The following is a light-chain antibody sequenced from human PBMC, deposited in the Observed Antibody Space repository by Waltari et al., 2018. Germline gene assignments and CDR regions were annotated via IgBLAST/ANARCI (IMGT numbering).Light chain of an antibody. Sequence: QSVLTQPPSVSGTPGQRVTISCSGSSANIGSNPVTWYHQLPGTAPKVIIYSNNQRPSWVPDRFASSKSCTSASLAISWLQSEDEADYYCAAWDDSLTSFVFGSGTTVTVL. CDR1: SANIGSNP. J-gene: IGLJ1*01. V-gene: IGLV1-44*01. CDR2: SNN. CDR3: AAWDDSLTSFV.